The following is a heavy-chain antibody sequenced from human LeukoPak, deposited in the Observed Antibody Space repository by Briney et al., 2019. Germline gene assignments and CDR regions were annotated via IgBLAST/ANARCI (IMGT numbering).Heavy chain of an antibody. CDR1: GYTSNNFD. CDR2: MNPDTGNS. Sequence: ASVKVSCKASGYTSNNFDIAWVRQATGRGLEWMGWMNPDTGNSGYTQKFQGRVTITRNISMNTAYLELNNLRSEDTAIYYCARGRRSLEWLLDFWGQGTLVTVSS. D-gene: IGHD3-3*01. J-gene: IGHJ4*02. V-gene: IGHV1-8*01. CDR3: ARGRRSLEWLLDF.